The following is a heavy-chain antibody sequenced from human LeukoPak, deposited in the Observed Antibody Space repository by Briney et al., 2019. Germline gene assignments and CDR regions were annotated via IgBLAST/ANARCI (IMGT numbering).Heavy chain of an antibody. CDR1: GYTLTELS. D-gene: IGHD3-10*01. Sequence: GASVKVSCKVSGYTLTELSMHWVRQAPGKGLEWMGWISAYNGNTNYAQKLQGRVTMTTDTSTSTAYMELRSLRSDDTAVYYCARDSGSGSYSYWGQGTLVTVSS. CDR3: ARDSGSGSYSY. CDR2: ISAYNGNT. V-gene: IGHV1-18*01. J-gene: IGHJ4*02.